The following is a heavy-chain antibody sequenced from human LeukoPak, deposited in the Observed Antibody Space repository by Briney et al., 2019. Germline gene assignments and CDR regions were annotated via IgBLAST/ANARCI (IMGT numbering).Heavy chain of an antibody. CDR3: ARSERGYSGYDGSRTKTNWFDP. J-gene: IGHJ5*02. CDR2: IKSKTDGGTT. D-gene: IGHD5-12*01. Sequence: PGGSLRLSCAASGFTFSNAWMSWVRQAPGKGLEWVGRIKSKTDGGTTDYAAPVKGRFTISRDDSKNTLYLQMNSLKTEDTAVYYCARSERGYSGYDGSRTKTNWFDPWGQGTLVTVSS. CDR1: GFTFSNAW. V-gene: IGHV3-15*01.